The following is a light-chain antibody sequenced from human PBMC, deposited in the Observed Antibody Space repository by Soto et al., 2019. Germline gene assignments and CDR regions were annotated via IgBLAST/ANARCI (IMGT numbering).Light chain of an antibody. Sequence: EIXLTQSAGTLXLSPGERDNLXCRASQSVSSSNSAWYQPEPGQGPRILXXGESSRGTGSLDRLSGGGSGRDSTLTLSRLEPEEFAVYYCKQYGSSLTWTFGQGTKVDIK. J-gene: IGKJ1*01. CDR3: KQYGSSLTWT. V-gene: IGKV3-20*01. CDR1: QSVSSSN. CDR2: GES.